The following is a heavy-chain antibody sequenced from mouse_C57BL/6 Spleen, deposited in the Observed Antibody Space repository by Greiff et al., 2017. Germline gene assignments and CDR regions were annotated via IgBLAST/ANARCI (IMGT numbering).Heavy chain of an antibody. CDR1: GYSFTDYN. V-gene: IGHV1-39*01. D-gene: IGHD2-3*01. J-gene: IGHJ2*01. Sequence: EVQGVESGPELVKPGASVKISCKASGYSFTDYNMNWVKQRNGKSLEWIGVINPNYGTTSYNQKFKGKATLTVDQSSSTAYMHLNSLTSEDTAVYYCERYGDGYFFFGGWGQGTTLTVSS. CDR3: ERYGDGYFFFGG. CDR2: INPNYGTT.